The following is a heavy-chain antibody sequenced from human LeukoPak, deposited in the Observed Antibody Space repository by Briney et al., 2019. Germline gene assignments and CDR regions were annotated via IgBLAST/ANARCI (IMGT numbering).Heavy chain of an antibody. CDR2: IYYSGST. J-gene: IGHJ2*01. V-gene: IGHV4-39*01. CDR3: ARRPWGYYDSPWYFDL. Sequence: PSETLSPTCTVSGGSISSSSYYWGWIRQPPGKGLEWIGSIYYSGSTYYNPSLKSRVTISVDTSKTQFSLKLSSVTAADTAVYYCARRPWGYYDSPWYFDLWGRGTLVTVSS. CDR1: GGSISSSSYY. D-gene: IGHD1-26*01.